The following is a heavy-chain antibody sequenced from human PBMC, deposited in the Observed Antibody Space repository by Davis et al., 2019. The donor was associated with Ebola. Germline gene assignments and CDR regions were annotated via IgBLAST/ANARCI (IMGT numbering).Heavy chain of an antibody. V-gene: IGHV4-39*07. D-gene: IGHD2-2*01. CDR2: IYYSGST. Sequence: PSETLSLTCTVSGGSISRSNFYWTWIRQTPGKGLEWIGSIYYSGSTYYNPSLRSRVTISVDSSENHFSLNLRFMTAADTAVYSCAALGYCSSTSCYFRHWGQGTVVTVSS. CDR1: GGSISRSNFY. CDR3: AALGYCSSTSCYFRH. J-gene: IGHJ1*01.